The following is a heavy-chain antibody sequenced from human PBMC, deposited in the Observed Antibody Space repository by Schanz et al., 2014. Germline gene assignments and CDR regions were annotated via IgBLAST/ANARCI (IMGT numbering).Heavy chain of an antibody. CDR1: GFTFSSYA. J-gene: IGHJ6*03. CDR3: VREENYPSFLGYYYYMDV. CDR2: ISYDGSSK. Sequence: VQLLESGGGLVQPGGSLRLSCVASGFTFSSYAMTWVRQAPGKGLEWVALISYDGSSKNHADSVQGRFTISRDNSKSMLFLEMSSLRVEDTAVYYCVREENYPSFLGYYYYMDVWGKGTSVTVSS. V-gene: IGHV3-30*03. D-gene: IGHD3-10*01.